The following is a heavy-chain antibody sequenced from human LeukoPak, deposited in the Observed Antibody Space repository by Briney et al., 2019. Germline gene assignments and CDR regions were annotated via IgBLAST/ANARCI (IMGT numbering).Heavy chain of an antibody. CDR2: VYYSGST. D-gene: IGHD4-11*01. V-gene: IGHV4-30-4*07. J-gene: IGHJ4*02. Sequence: SETLSLTRGVSGGSLSRGGYSGSSIRQPPGRVLGCIGYVYYSGSTYYNTPLKSRVPISVDTSKNQCSLKLTSWTAADTAVYYCARYYSRDYYFDYWGQGTVVTVSA. CDR3: ARYYSRDYYFDY. CDR1: GGSLSRGGYS.